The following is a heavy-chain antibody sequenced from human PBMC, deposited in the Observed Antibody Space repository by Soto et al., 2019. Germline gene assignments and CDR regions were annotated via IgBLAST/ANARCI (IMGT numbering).Heavy chain of an antibody. CDR1: GGSISSSSDY. J-gene: IGHJ6*02. D-gene: IGHD3-10*01. V-gene: IGHV4-39*01. CDR3: ARHIRGVIYYYHGMDV. CDR2: IYYSGST. Sequence: SETLSLTCTVSGGSISSSSDYWGWVRQPPGKGLEGIGSIYYSGSTYYNPSLKSRVTISVDTSKNQFSLKLSSVTAADTAVYYCARHIRGVIYYYHGMDVWGQGPTVTVS.